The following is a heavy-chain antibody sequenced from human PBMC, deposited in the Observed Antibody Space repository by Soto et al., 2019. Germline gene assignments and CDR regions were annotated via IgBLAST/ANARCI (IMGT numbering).Heavy chain of an antibody. J-gene: IGHJ4*02. CDR2: INHSGST. CDR1: GGSFSGYY. Sequence: SGTLSLTCAVYGGSFSGYYWSWIRQPPGKGLEWIGEINHSGSTNYNPSLKSRVTISVDTSKNQFSLKLSSVTAADTAVYYCAADFHYYDSSGYQYWGQGTLVTVSS. D-gene: IGHD3-22*01. CDR3: AADFHYYDSSGYQY. V-gene: IGHV4-34*01.